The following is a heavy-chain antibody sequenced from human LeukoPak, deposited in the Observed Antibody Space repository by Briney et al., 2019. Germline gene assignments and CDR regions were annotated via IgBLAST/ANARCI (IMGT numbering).Heavy chain of an antibody. V-gene: IGHV1-2*02. CDR3: ASEFRSGFCSSTSCYKWFDP. CDR2: INPNSGGT. J-gene: IGHJ5*02. D-gene: IGHD2-2*02. Sequence: ASVKVSCKASGYTFTGYYMHRVRQAPGQGLEWIGWINPNSGGTNYAQKFQGRVTMTRDTSISTAYMELSRLRSDDTAVYYCASEFRSGFCSSTSCYKWFDPWGQGTLVTVSS. CDR1: GYTFTGYY.